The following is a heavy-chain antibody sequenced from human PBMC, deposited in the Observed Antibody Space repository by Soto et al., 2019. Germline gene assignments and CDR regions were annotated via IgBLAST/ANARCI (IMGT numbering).Heavy chain of an antibody. D-gene: IGHD3-3*01. CDR2: IYPRDSDT. J-gene: IGHJ4*02. CDR1: GYSFTTYW. Sequence: PGESLKISCKGSGYSFTTYWIGWVRQIPWKGLEWMGIIYPRDSDTRYSPSFQGQVTISADKSISTAYLQWSSLKASDTAMYYCASPLRYDFWSGYVFDYWGQGTLVTVSS. V-gene: IGHV5-51*01. CDR3: ASPLRYDFWSGYVFDY.